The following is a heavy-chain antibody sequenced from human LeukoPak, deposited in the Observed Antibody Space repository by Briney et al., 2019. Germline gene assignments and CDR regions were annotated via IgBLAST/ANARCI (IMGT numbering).Heavy chain of an antibody. Sequence: GGALRLSCAGTGFTFSDYWMNSGRQAPGKGVGWVANMKGDGSQIYYVDSVKGRFTTSRDNAKNSVYLQMNSLRAEDTAVYYCAGSSGWLFDYWGQGTLVAVSS. D-gene: IGHD6-19*01. J-gene: IGHJ4*02. CDR2: MKGDGSQI. V-gene: IGHV3-7*01. CDR3: AGSSGWLFDY. CDR1: GFTFSDYW.